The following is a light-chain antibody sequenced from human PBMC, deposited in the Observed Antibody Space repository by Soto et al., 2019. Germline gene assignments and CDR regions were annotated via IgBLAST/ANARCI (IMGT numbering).Light chain of an antibody. J-gene: IGKJ5*01. CDR2: WAS. CDR1: QSVLYSSNNRDC. CDR3: QQYYSTPIT. V-gene: IGKV4-1*01. Sequence: DIVMTQSPDSLAVSLGERATINCKSSQSVLYSSNNRDCLAWYQQKPGKPPKMLIYWASTRDSGVPDRFSGSGSGTDFTLTISSLQAEDVAVYYCQQYYSTPITFGQGTRLEIK.